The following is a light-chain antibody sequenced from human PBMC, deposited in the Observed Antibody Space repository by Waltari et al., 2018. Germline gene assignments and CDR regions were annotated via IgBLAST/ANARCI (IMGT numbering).Light chain of an antibody. CDR3: QVWDSSSDLNWV. V-gene: IGLV3-21*02. Sequence: YVLSQPPSVSVAPGETASIPCGGKNIGTKSVHWYQVKACLAPLLVVYDDAVRPSGIPERFSGFNSGNTATLTITGVEGGDEADYFCQVWDSSSDLNWVCGGGTKLTVL. CDR2: DDA. J-gene: IGLJ3*02. CDR1: NIGTKS.